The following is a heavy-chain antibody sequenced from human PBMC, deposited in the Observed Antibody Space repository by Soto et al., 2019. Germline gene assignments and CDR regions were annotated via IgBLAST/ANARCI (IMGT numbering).Heavy chain of an antibody. D-gene: IGHD5-12*01. CDR3: AKGPRWLQPRGNWFDP. CDR2: ISYDGSNK. V-gene: IGHV3-30*18. CDR1: GFTFSSYG. J-gene: IGHJ5*02. Sequence: QVQLVESGGGVVQPGRSLRLSCAASGFTFSSYGMRWVRQAPGKGLEWVAVISYDGSNKYYADSVKGRFTISRDNSKNTLNLQMNSLRAEDTAVYYCAKGPRWLQPRGNWFDPWGQGTLVTVSS.